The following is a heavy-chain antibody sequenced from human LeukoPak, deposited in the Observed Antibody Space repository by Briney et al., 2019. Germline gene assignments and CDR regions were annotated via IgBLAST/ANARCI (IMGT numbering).Heavy chain of an antibody. Sequence: SETLSLTCDVSGYSIGTGYYWGWIRQPPGKGLEWIGNIYRTGNTYYSPSFKSRVSISLDTSRNQFSLKLSSVTAADTAVYYCARDSSWIQLWRVFGYWGQGTLVTVSS. D-gene: IGHD5-18*01. J-gene: IGHJ4*02. CDR3: ARDSSWIQLWRVFGY. CDR1: GYSIGTGYY. V-gene: IGHV4-38-2*02. CDR2: IYRTGNT.